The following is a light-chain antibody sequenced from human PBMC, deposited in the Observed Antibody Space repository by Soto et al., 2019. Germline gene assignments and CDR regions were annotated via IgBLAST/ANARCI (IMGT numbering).Light chain of an antibody. CDR2: DAS. J-gene: IGKJ4*01. Sequence: IQLTQSPSSLSASVGDRVTITCQASQDISNSISWYQQRPGKAPKLVIHDASTLETGVPSRLSGSGSGTEFTFTITTLQSEDIATYYCHQYHSLPLTFGGGPKVHIK. CDR3: HQYHSLPLT. CDR1: QDISNS. V-gene: IGKV1-33*01.